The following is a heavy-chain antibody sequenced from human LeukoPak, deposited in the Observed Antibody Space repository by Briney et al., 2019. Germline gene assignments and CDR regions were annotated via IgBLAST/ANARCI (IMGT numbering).Heavy chain of an antibody. D-gene: IGHD5-12*01. CDR3: ARDAGNSGYGMDV. CDR1: GFTLSSYS. V-gene: IGHV3-48*02. Sequence: QPGGSLRLSCAASGFTLSSYSMNWVRQAPGKGLEWISHITWSGSAIFYADSVKGRFTISRDSAKNSLYLQMSSLRDEDTAIYYCARDAGNSGYGMDVWGRGTTVTVSS. J-gene: IGHJ6*02. CDR2: ITWSGSAI.